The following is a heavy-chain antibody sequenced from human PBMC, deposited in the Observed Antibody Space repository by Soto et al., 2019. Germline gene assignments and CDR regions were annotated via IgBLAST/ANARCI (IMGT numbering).Heavy chain of an antibody. J-gene: IGHJ5*02. D-gene: IGHD5-18*01. Sequence: QVHLVQSGAEVKKPGASVQVSCKASGYSFTSYGISWVRQAAGQGLEWMAWISGYNGKTRFAPKYQGRLTMTIDTSTSTAYTALRSLRSDVAAIYYCARDNKVNTDNWFDLWGQGTLVTVSS. CDR1: GYSFTSYG. CDR3: ARDNKVNTDNWFDL. CDR2: ISGYNGKT. V-gene: IGHV1-18*01.